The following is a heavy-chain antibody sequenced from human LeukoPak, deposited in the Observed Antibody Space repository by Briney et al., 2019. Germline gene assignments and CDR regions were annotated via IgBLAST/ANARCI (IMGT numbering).Heavy chain of an antibody. CDR2: ISSSSSYT. J-gene: IGHJ4*02. CDR1: GFTFSSYE. CDR3: ARSFALSYFDY. Sequence: GGSLRLSCAASGFTFSSYEMNWVRQAPGKGLEWVSYISSSSSYTNYADSVKGRFTISRDNAKSSLYLQLNSLRAEDTAVYYCARSFALSYFDYWGQGTLVTVSS. V-gene: IGHV3-48*03. D-gene: IGHD2-21*01.